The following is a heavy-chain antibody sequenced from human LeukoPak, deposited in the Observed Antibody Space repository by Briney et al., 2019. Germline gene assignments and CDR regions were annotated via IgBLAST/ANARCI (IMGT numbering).Heavy chain of an antibody. D-gene: IGHD6-19*01. CDR2: ISGSSRVI. Sequence: GGSLRLSCAASGFTFNSYSMNWVRQAPGKGLEWVSYISGSSRVIYYADSVKGRFTISRDNSKNALYLQMNSLRAEDTAVYYCARRADAGSGWWFYFDYWGQGTLVTVSS. CDR3: ARRADAGSGWWFYFDY. V-gene: IGHV3-48*01. CDR1: GFTFNSYS. J-gene: IGHJ4*02.